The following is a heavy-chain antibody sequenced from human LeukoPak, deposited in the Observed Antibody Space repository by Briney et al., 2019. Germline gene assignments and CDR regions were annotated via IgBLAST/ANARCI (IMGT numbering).Heavy chain of an antibody. CDR1: GGTFSSYA. D-gene: IGHD2-2*01. V-gene: IGHV1-69*13. CDR3: ASGEDIVVVPAAMDYYYYYMDV. CDR2: IIPIFGTA. J-gene: IGHJ6*03. Sequence: SVKVSCKASGGTFSSYAISWVRQAPGQGLEWMGGIIPIFGTANYAQKFQGRVTITADESTSTAYMELSSLRSEDTAVYYCASGEDIVVVPAAMDYYYYYMDVWGEGTTVTVSS.